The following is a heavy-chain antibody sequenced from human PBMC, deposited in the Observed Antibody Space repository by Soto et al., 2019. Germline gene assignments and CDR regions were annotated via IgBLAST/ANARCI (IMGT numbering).Heavy chain of an antibody. J-gene: IGHJ4*02. Sequence: EVHLLESGGGLVQPGGSLRLSCGASGFTFSSHAMSWVRQAPGKGLEWVSGISGSGGSTYYADSVKGRFTISRDNSKRTLYLQMNSLRAEDTAVYYCAKGDCSGGTCYSLVYFDYWGQGTLVTVSS. CDR3: AKGDCSGGTCYSLVYFDY. D-gene: IGHD2-15*01. CDR2: ISGSGGST. CDR1: GFTFSSHA. V-gene: IGHV3-23*01.